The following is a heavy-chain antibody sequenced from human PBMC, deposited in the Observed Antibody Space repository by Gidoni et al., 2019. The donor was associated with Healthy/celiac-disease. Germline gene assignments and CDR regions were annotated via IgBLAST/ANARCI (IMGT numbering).Heavy chain of an antibody. CDR1: GFTFSSYG. D-gene: IGHD2-21*01. Sequence: VVQPGRSLRLYCAASGFTFSSYGMHWVRQAPGKGLEWVAVIWYDGSNKYYADSVQGRFTISRDNSKNTLYLQMNSLRAEDTAVYYCARDQHLAYCGGDCYFGFDPWGQGTLVTVSS. J-gene: IGHJ5*02. CDR2: IWYDGSNK. V-gene: IGHV3-33*01. CDR3: ARDQHLAYCGGDCYFGFDP.